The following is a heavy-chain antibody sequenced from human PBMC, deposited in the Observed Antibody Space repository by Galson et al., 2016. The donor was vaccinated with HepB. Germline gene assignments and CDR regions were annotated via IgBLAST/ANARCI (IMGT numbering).Heavy chain of an antibody. CDR3: ARDVNYDFDI. J-gene: IGHJ3*02. V-gene: IGHV1-18*01. CDR1: GYTFRSKG. CDR2: ISVNRTNK. D-gene: IGHD1-1*01. Sequence: SVKVSCKASGYTFRSKGISWVRQAPGQRLEWMGWISVNRTNKNYVQKLQGRVTMTTDTSTSTAYMAQRSLTSDDTAVYFGARDVNYDFDIWGQGTMVTVSS.